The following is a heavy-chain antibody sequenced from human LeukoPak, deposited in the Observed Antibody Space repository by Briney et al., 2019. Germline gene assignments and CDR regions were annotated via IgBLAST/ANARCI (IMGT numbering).Heavy chain of an antibody. Sequence: SETLSLTCTVSGGSISSYYWSWIRQPAGKGLEWIGRIYTSGSTNYNPSLKSRVTMSVDTSKNQFSLKLSSVTAADTAVYYCASGVHGDYAYSDAFDIWGQGTMVTVSS. CDR3: ASGVHGDYAYSDAFDI. D-gene: IGHD4-17*01. J-gene: IGHJ3*02. CDR1: GGSISSYY. CDR2: IYTSGST. V-gene: IGHV4-4*07.